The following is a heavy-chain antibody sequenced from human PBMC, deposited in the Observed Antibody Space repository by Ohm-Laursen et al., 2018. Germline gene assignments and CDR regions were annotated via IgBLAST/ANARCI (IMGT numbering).Heavy chain of an antibody. Sequence: PPGTLSLTCTVSGDSINNYYWSWIRQPAGKGLEWIGRMYATGSSNYNPSLNSRVTMSVDTSRNQFSLKLTSVTAADTAVYYCARDMGSSGLDYWGQGTLVTVSS. V-gene: IGHV4-4*07. CDR2: MYATGSS. D-gene: IGHD1-1*01. CDR1: GDSINNYY. CDR3: ARDMGSSGLDY. J-gene: IGHJ4*02.